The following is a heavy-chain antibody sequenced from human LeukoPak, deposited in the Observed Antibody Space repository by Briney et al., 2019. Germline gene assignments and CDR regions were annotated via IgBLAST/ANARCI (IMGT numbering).Heavy chain of an antibody. Sequence: KPSETLSLTCTVSGYSITSAYYWGWIRQPPGKGLAWIGSFFLKGSTYYNPSLTSRVTISVDTSKNQFSLTLSSVTAADTAVYYCARVARCTSCFDVDYWGQGTLVTVSS. CDR3: ARVARCTSCFDVDY. CDR2: FFLKGST. J-gene: IGHJ4*02. V-gene: IGHV4-38-2*02. CDR1: GYSITSAYY. D-gene: IGHD2-2*01.